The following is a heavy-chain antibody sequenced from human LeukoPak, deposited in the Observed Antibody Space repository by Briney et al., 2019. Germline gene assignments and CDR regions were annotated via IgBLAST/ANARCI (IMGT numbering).Heavy chain of an antibody. CDR3: ARHPSATVWFDT. Sequence: SETLSLTCGVSGYSISSGYYWGWIRQPPGKELEWIGSIYHSGSTYYNPSLKSRVTISVDTSKNQFSLKLSSVTAADTAVYYCARHPSATVWFDTWGQGTLVTVSS. CDR2: IYHSGST. D-gene: IGHD1-26*01. J-gene: IGHJ5*02. V-gene: IGHV4-38-2*01. CDR1: GYSISSGYY.